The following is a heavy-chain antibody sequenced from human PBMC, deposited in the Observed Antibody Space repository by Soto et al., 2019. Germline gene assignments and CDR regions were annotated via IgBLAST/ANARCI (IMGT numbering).Heavy chain of an antibody. CDR3: ARPRQRIAARPAFDI. CDR2: IWYDGSNK. Sequence: GGSLRLSCAASGFTFSSYGMHWVRQAPGKGLEWVAVIWYDGSNKYYADSVKGRFTISRDNSKNTLYLQMNSLRAEDTAVYYCARPRQRIAARPAFDIWGQGTMVTVSS. CDR1: GFTFSSYG. J-gene: IGHJ3*02. V-gene: IGHV3-33*01. D-gene: IGHD6-6*01.